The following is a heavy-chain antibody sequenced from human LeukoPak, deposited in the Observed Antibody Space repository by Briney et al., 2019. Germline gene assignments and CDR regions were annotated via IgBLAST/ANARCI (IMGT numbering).Heavy chain of an antibody. Sequence: AASVKVSCKAPGGTFSSYAISWVRQAPGQGLEWMGGIIPIFGTANYAQKFQGRVTITADESTSTAYMELSSLRSEDTAVYYCAHEGYYFDYWGQGTLVTVSS. J-gene: IGHJ4*02. CDR2: IIPIFGTA. V-gene: IGHV1-69*13. CDR1: GGTFSSYA. CDR3: AHEGYYFDY.